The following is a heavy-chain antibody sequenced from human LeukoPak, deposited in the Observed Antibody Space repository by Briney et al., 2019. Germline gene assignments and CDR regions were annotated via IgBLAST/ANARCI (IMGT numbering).Heavy chain of an antibody. Sequence: PSETLSLTCTVSGAFISNYYWTWIRQPPGGGLEWIGHISNSGNTNYNPSLKSRVTISEDTSKNQFSLKLSSVTAADTAVYYCARVVYGGFSSYWGQGTLVTVSS. CDR1: GAFISNYY. CDR3: ARVVYGGFSSY. D-gene: IGHD1-14*01. V-gene: IGHV4-59*01. J-gene: IGHJ4*02. CDR2: ISNSGNT.